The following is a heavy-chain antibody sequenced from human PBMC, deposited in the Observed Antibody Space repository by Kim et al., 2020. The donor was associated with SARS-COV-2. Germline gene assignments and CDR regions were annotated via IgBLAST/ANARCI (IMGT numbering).Heavy chain of an antibody. J-gene: IGHJ4*02. CDR1: GDSISNIDYY. CDR2: VFHSGII. V-gene: IGHV4-39*01. D-gene: IGHD3-22*01. CDR3: ARMTLAWDDVLMIPAVRGPFDH. Sequence: SETLSLTCTVSGDSISNIDYYWAWIRQSPGKGLEWIGSVFHSGIIYSNPSLKSRSIISPHPSTNQFYLNLNSLTAADTAVYYCARMTLAWDDVLMIPAVRGPFDHWGQGILVTVSS.